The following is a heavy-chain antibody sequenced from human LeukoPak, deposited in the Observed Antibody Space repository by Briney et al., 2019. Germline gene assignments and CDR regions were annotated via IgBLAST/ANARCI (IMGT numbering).Heavy chain of an antibody. CDR1: GGTFISYA. CDR3: ARGEDIVVVVAATVDY. Sequence: ASVKVSCKASGGTFISYAISWVRQARGQGREWMGWINPNSGGTNYAQKFQGRVTMTRDTSISTAYMELSRLRSDDTAVYYCARGEDIVVVVAATVDYWGQGTLVTVSS. J-gene: IGHJ4*02. V-gene: IGHV1-2*02. D-gene: IGHD2-15*01. CDR2: INPNSGGT.